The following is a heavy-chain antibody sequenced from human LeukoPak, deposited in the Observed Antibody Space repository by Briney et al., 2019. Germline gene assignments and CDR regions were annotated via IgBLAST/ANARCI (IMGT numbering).Heavy chain of an antibody. CDR3: ARDASIAARPGYYYYYYMDV. Sequence: GGSLRLSCAASGFTFTDYYMTWIRQAPGKGLEWLSYISNSGDTIYYADSVKGRFSISRDNVKNSLYLQMNSLRAEDTAVYYCARDASIAARPGYYYYYYMDVWGKGTTVTVSS. CDR1: GFTFTDYY. V-gene: IGHV3-11*01. J-gene: IGHJ6*03. CDR2: ISNSGDTI. D-gene: IGHD6-6*01.